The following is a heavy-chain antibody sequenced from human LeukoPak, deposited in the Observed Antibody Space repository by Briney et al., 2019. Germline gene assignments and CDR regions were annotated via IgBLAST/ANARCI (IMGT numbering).Heavy chain of an antibody. CDR2: GDYSGGT. CDR1: GDSFSSVTDY. Sequence: SETLSLTCTVSGDSFSSVTDYWAWIRQPPGKGLEWIASGDYSGGTYYNPSLESRVAISADMSKNQFSLKLTSVTGADTAVYYCARERDGSGSLYGMDVWGQGTTVTVSS. V-gene: IGHV4-39*07. D-gene: IGHD3-10*01. J-gene: IGHJ6*02. CDR3: ARERDGSGSLYGMDV.